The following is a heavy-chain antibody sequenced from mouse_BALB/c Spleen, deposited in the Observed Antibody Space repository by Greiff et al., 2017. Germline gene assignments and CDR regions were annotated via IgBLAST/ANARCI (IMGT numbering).Heavy chain of an antibody. CDR2: ILPGSGST. J-gene: IGHJ4*01. V-gene: IGHV1-9*01. Sequence: VQLQQSGAELMKPGASVKISCKATGYTFSSYWIEWVKQRPGHGLEWIGEILPGSGSTNYNEKFKGKATFTADTSSNTAYMQLSSLTSEDSAVYYCARCGDYYAMDYWGQGTSVTVSS. CDR1: GYTFSSYW. CDR3: ARCGDYYAMDY.